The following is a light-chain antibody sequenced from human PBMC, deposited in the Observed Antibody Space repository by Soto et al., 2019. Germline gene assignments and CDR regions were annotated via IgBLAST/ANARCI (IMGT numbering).Light chain of an antibody. CDR1: QSVSSN. Sequence: EVVMTQSPATLSVSPGERATLSCRASQSVSSNLAWYQQIPGQAPRLLIYAASTRDTGIPARFSGSGSGTEFTLTISSLQSEDFAVYYCQRYSNWPPEGTFGQGTKVEIK. J-gene: IGKJ1*01. CDR2: AAS. CDR3: QRYSNWPPEGT. V-gene: IGKV3-15*01.